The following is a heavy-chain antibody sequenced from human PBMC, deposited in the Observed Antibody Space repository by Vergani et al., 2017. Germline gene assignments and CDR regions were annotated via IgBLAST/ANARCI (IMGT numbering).Heavy chain of an antibody. D-gene: IGHD2-2*01. CDR1: GGSISSGSYY. V-gene: IGHV4-61*02. CDR3: ARQIGYCSSTSCYYFDY. Sequence: QVQLQESGPGLVKPSQTLSLTCTVSGGSISSGSYYWSWIRQPAGKGLEWIGRIYTSGSTNYNPSLKSRVTMSVDTSKNQFSLKLGSVTAADTAVYYCARQIGYCSSTSCYYFDYWGQGTLVTVSS. J-gene: IGHJ4*02. CDR2: IYTSGST.